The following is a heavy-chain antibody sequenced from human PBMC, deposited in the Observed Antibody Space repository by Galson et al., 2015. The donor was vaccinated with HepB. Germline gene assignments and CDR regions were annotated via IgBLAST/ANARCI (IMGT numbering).Heavy chain of an antibody. V-gene: IGHV3-23*01. J-gene: IGHJ4*02. CDR2: ISGSGGST. CDR3: AKHSSGWLGIFDY. CDR1: GFTFSSYA. Sequence: SLRLSCAASGFTFSSYAMSWVRQAPGKGLEWVSAISGSGGSTYYADSVKGRFTISRDNSKNTLYLQMNSLRAEDTAVYYCAKHSSGWLGIFDYWGQGTLVTVSS. D-gene: IGHD6-19*01.